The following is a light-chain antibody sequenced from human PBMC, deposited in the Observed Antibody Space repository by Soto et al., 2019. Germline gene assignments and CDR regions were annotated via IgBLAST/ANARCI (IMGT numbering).Light chain of an antibody. V-gene: IGLV2-14*01. CDR1: SRDVGGYNY. J-gene: IGLJ1*01. CDR2: DVR. Sequence: QSVLTQPASVSGAPGQPITISCTGTSRDVGGYNYVSWYQQHPGKAPKLMIYDVRNRPSGVSNRFSGSKSVNTASLTISGLQAEDEADYYCSSYTTISTYVFGTGTKSPS. CDR3: SSYTTISTYV.